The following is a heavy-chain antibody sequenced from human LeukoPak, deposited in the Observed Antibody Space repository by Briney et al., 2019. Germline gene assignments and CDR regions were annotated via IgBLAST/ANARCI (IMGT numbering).Heavy chain of an antibody. Sequence: ASVKVSCKASGYNFNDFGVTWVRQAPGQGLEWMGWISALTGDTNYAQKFQGRVTMTTDTSTDTAYMEMGSLRSYDTAVYYCAREATGRAFDPWGQGTLVTVSS. V-gene: IGHV1-18*01. CDR3: AREATGRAFDP. J-gene: IGHJ5*02. CDR2: ISALTGDT. CDR1: GYNFNDFG. D-gene: IGHD1-1*01.